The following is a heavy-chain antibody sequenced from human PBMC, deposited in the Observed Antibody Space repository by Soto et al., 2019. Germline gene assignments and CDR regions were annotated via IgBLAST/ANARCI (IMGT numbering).Heavy chain of an antibody. CDR1: GITFWSRA. D-gene: IGHD3-10*01. J-gene: IGHJ4*02. Sequence: WGSLRLSCVASGITFWSRAMIFFRHSPFEGLEWVSTITDTGGDAKYADSVRGRFAISRDNSKNTLYLQMSSLRVEDSAIYYCARGSKDSYPGSRIFDLWGRGTLVTVSS. CDR2: ITDTGGDA. CDR3: ARGSKDSYPGSRIFDL. V-gene: IGHV3-23*01.